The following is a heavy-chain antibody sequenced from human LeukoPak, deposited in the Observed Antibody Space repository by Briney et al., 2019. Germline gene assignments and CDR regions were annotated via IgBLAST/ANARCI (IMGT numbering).Heavy chain of an antibody. D-gene: IGHD3-3*02. Sequence: PSETLSLTCAVYGGSFSGYYWSWIRQPPGKGLEWIGEINHSGSTNYNPSLKSRVTISVDTSKNQFSLKLSSVTAADTAVYYCARGFLPTNHFWSGYYTGVGYYYYYMDVWGKGTTVTVSS. CDR2: INHSGST. CDR1: GGSFSGYY. V-gene: IGHV4-34*01. CDR3: ARGFLPTNHFWSGYYTGVGYYYYYMDV. J-gene: IGHJ6*03.